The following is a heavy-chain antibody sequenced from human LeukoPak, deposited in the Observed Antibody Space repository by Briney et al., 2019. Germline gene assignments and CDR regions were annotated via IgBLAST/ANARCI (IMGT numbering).Heavy chain of an antibody. D-gene: IGHD1-26*01. CDR2: ISYDGSNK. CDR3: ARSRRIVGATTALDY. Sequence: PGGSLRLSCAASGFTFSSYAMHWVRQAPGKGLEWVAVISYDGSNKYYADSVKGRFTISRDNSKNTLYLQMNSLRAEDTAVYYCARSRRIVGATTALDYWGQGTLVTVSS. CDR1: GFTFSSYA. J-gene: IGHJ4*02. V-gene: IGHV3-30-3*01.